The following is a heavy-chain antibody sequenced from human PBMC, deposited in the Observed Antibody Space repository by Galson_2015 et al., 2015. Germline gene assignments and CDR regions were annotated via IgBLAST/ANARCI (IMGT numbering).Heavy chain of an antibody. Sequence: SLRLSCAASGFTFSRYATSWVRQAPGKGLEWVSAIGGDGVGTYHADSVKGRFTISRDNSRNTLSLQMNSLIAEDTAVYYCAKGSAAGRPYYFDFWGQGALVTVSS. CDR3: AKGSAAGRPYYFDF. CDR1: GFTFSRYA. D-gene: IGHD6-6*01. J-gene: IGHJ4*02. V-gene: IGHV3-23*01. CDR2: IGGDGVGT.